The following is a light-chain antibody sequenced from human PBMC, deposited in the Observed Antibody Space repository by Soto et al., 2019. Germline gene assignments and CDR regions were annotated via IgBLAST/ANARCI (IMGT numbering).Light chain of an antibody. CDR2: AAS. CDR1: QSISSY. Sequence: DIPLTQSPSSLSASVGDRVTITFRASQSISSYLNWYQQKPGKASKLLIYAASSLQSGVPSRFSGSGSGTDFTLTISSLQPEDFATYYCQQSYSTPITFGQGTRLEIK. CDR3: QQSYSTPIT. V-gene: IGKV1-39*01. J-gene: IGKJ5*01.